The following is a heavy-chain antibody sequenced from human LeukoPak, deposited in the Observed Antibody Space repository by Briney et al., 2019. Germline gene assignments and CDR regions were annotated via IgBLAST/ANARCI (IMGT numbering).Heavy chain of an antibody. CDR3: ARVVTAISPFDY. CDR1: GFTFDDYA. CDR2: ISWNSGSI. V-gene: IGHV3-9*01. Sequence: PGGSLRLSCAASGFTFDDYAMHWVRQAPGKGLEWVSGISWNSGSIGYADSVKGRFTISRDNAKNSLYLQMNSLRAEDTAVYYCARVVTAISPFDYWGQGNLVTVSS. D-gene: IGHD2-21*02. J-gene: IGHJ4*02.